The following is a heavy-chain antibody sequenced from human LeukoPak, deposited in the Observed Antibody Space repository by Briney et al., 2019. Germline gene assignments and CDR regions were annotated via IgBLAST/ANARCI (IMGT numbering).Heavy chain of an antibody. CDR2: ISWDGGST. V-gene: IGHV3-43D*03. CDR1: GFIFDDYA. D-gene: IGHD3-3*01. CDR3: AKGEQYYDFWSGYSSYYYMDV. J-gene: IGHJ6*03. Sequence: GGSLRLSCAASGFIFDDYAMHWVRQAPGKGLEWVSLISWDGGSTYYVDSVKGRFTISRDNSKNSLYLQMNSLRAEDTAVYYCAKGEQYYDFWSGYSSYYYMDVWGKGTTVTVSS.